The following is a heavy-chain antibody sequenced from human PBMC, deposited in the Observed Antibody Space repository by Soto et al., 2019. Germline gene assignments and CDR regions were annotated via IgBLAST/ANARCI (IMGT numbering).Heavy chain of an antibody. CDR2: IIPIFPTP. CDR1: GGTFGNSA. J-gene: IGHJ6*02. CDR3: ARDNVRQPFGGNYSSGIDV. V-gene: IGHV1-69*12. D-gene: IGHD3-10*01. Sequence: QVQLVQSGAEVKKPGSSVTVSCKASGGTFGNSAISWVRQAPGQGLEWMGGIIPIFPTPDYAQKFQGRVTITADDSTTTAYMELTRLRSEDTAVYYCARDNVRQPFGGNYSSGIDVWGQGTTVTVSS.